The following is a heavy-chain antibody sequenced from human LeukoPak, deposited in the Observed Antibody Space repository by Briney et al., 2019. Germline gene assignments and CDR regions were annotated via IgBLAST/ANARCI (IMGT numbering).Heavy chain of an antibody. CDR2: INHSGST. J-gene: IGHJ5*02. CDR3: ASRERRQYSSNKHGWFDP. D-gene: IGHD6-13*01. CDR1: GGSFSGYY. V-gene: IGHV4-34*01. Sequence: SSETLSLTCAVYGGSFSGYYWSWIRQPPGKGLEWIGEINHSGSTNYNPSLKSRVTISVDTSKNQFSLKLSSVTAADTAVYYCASRERRQYSSNKHGWFDPWGQGTLVTVSS.